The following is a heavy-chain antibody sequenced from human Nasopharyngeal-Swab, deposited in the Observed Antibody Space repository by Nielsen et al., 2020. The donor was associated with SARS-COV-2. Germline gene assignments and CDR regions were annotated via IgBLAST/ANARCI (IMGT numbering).Heavy chain of an antibody. CDR3: AKDRRVEPTRWYFDY. Sequence: GSLRLSCVVSGFTFRSYAMSWVRQAPGKGLEWVSSITSSGEKTDYADSVKGRFTISRDNSKNTLYLQMSSLGAEDTAVYYCAKDRRVEPTRWYFDYWGQGTLVTVSS. V-gene: IGHV3-23*01. CDR2: ITSSGEKT. CDR1: GFTFRSYA. J-gene: IGHJ4*02. D-gene: IGHD1-1*01.